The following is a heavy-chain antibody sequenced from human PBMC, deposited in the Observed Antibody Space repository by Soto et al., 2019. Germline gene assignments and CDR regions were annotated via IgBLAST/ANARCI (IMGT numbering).Heavy chain of an antibody. CDR3: AKGSSDSRPYFFDR. Sequence: GGSLRLSCAAAGFTVSNTYMSWVRQAPGKGLEWVSAISPSGGSTWYADSVKGRFTISRDKSKNTLDLQMHSLRPEDTALYFCAKGSSDSRPYFFDRWGQGTLVTVSS. V-gene: IGHV3-53*01. CDR2: SPSGGST. J-gene: IGHJ4*02. D-gene: IGHD3-22*01. CDR1: GFTVSNTY.